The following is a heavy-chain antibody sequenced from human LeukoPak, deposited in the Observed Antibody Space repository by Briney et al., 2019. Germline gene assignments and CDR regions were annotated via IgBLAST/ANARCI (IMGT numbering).Heavy chain of an antibody. CDR2: ISGSGGST. D-gene: IGHD4-17*01. Sequence: GGSLRLSCAASGFTFSSHGMSWVRQAPGKGLEWVSAISGSGGSTYYADSVKGRFTMSRDNSKNTLYLQMNSLRAEDTAVYYCAKDHNGYGDYDYWGQGTLVTVSS. J-gene: IGHJ4*02. CDR1: GFTFSSHG. CDR3: AKDHNGYGDYDY. V-gene: IGHV3-23*01.